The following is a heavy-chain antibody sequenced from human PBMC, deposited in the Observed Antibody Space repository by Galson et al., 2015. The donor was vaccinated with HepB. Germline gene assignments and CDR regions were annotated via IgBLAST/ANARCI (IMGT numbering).Heavy chain of an antibody. CDR2: INAGNGNT. V-gene: IGHV1-3*01. Sequence: SVKVSCKASGYTFTSYAMHWVRQAPGQRLEWMGWINAGNGNTKYSQKFQGRVTITRDTSASTAYMELSSLRSEDTAVYYCARGGGVAAAGRDRLVVFWGQGTLVTVSS. CDR3: ARGGGVAAAGRDRLVVF. CDR1: GYTFTSYA. D-gene: IGHD6-13*01. J-gene: IGHJ4*02.